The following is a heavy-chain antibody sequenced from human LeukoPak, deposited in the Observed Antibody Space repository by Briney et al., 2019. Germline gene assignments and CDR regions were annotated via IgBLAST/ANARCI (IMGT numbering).Heavy chain of an antibody. CDR2: ISSGGITI. Sequence: PGGSLRLSCAASGFTFSDYYMSWIRQAPGKGLEWVSYISSGGITIYYADSVKGRFTISRDNAKNSLYLQMNSLRAEDTAVYYCAKWGSGYDFWSGYSADYWGQGTTVTVSS. CDR1: GFTFSDYY. J-gene: IGHJ4*03. D-gene: IGHD3-3*01. V-gene: IGHV3-11*01. CDR3: AKWGSGYDFWSGYSADY.